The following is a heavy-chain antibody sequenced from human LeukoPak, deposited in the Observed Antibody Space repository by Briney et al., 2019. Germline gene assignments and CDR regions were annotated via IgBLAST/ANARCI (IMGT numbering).Heavy chain of an antibody. Sequence: GRSLRLSCAASGFTFSSYGMHWVRQAPGQGLEWVAVISYDGSNKYYADSVKGRFTISRDNSKNTLYLQMNSLRAEDTAVYYCAQRGQLQSLWIYWGQGTLVTVSS. V-gene: IGHV3-30*03. CDR1: GFTFSSYG. D-gene: IGHD4-11*01. J-gene: IGHJ4*02. CDR2: ISYDGSNK. CDR3: AQRGQLQSLWIY.